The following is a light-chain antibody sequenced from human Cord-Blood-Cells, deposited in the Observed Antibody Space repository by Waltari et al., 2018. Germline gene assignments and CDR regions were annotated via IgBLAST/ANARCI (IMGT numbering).Light chain of an antibody. J-gene: IGLJ2*01. CDR3: SSYTSSSTLV. Sequence: QSALTQPASVSGSPGQSITISCTGTSSDVGGYNYVSWYQQHPGKAPKLMICEVSNRPSGVSNRVAGSKSGNTASLTISVLQAEDEADYYCSSYTSSSTLVFGGGTKLTVL. CDR1: SSDVGGYNY. V-gene: IGLV2-14*01. CDR2: EVS.